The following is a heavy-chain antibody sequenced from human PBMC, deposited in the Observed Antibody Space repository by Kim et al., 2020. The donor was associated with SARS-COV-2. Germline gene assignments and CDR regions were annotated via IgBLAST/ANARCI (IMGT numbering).Heavy chain of an antibody. Sequence: ASVKVSCKASGYTFTSYAMNWVRQAPGQGLEWMGWINTNTGNPTYAQGFTGRVVFSLDTSVSTAYLQISSLKAEDTAVYYCARDGEVLRYSPTSGADFDYWGQGTLVTVSS. CDR3: ARDGEVLRYSPTSGADFDY. CDR2: INTNTGNP. V-gene: IGHV7-4-1*02. D-gene: IGHD3-9*01. CDR1: GYTFTSYA. J-gene: IGHJ4*02.